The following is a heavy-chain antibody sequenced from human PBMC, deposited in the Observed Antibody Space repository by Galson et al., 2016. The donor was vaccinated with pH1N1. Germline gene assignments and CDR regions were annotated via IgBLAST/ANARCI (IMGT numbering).Heavy chain of an antibody. CDR3: GKELDKGGSGCPIDY. Sequence: SGAEVKQPGESLKISCEGSGYIFTNYWIGWVRQMPGKGLELMGIIYPGDSDTRYSPSFQGRVTISFDKSINIAYLQWSNLKASDRAYYHRGKELDKGGSGCPIDYGDQGTVVTVSS. D-gene: IGHD6-19*01. V-gene: IGHV5-51*01. CDR2: IYPGDSDT. J-gene: IGHJ4*02. CDR1: GYIFTNYW.